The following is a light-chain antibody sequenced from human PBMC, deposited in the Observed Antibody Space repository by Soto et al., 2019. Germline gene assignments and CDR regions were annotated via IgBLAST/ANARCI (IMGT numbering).Light chain of an antibody. Sequence: EIVLTQSPGTLSLSPGETATLSCRASQSVNSDFLAWYQQKPGQAPRLLIYVASRRATGIPDRFSGSGSGTDFTLTINGLEPEDFAVYYCQQYGTTPFTFVPGTKVDI. CDR1: QSVNSDF. CDR3: QQYGTTPFT. V-gene: IGKV3-20*01. J-gene: IGKJ3*01. CDR2: VAS.